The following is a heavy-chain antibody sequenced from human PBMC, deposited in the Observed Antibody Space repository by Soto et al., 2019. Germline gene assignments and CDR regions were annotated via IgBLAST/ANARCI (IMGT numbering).Heavy chain of an antibody. V-gene: IGHV2-5*02. Sequence: QTTLKESGPTLVKPTQTLTLTCTFSGFSFSINGVAVGWIRQPPGQALEWLALIYWDDDQRYNPSLKNRLTITKDTSRNQVVLTMTNMDPVDTATYYCAHKRDVSRGFKSWGQGTLVTVSS. CDR2: IYWDDDQ. CDR1: GFSFSINGVA. J-gene: IGHJ5*01. CDR3: AHKRDVSRGFKS.